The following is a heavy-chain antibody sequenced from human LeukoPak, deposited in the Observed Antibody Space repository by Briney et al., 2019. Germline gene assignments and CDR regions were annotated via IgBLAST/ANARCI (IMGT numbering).Heavy chain of an antibody. CDR2: INPSGGST. CDR1: GYTFTSYY. CDR3: ARVSYDSSGYYYSYFDY. V-gene: IGHV1-46*01. Sequence: ASMKVSCKASGYTFTSYYMHWVRQAPGQGLEWMGIINPSGGSTSYAQKFQGRVTMTRDTSTSTVYMELSSLRSEDTAVYYCARVSYDSSGYYYSYFDYWGQGTLVTVSS. J-gene: IGHJ4*02. D-gene: IGHD3-22*01.